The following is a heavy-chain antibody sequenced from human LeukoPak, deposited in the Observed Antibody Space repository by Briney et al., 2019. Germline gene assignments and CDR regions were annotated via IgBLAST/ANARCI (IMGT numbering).Heavy chain of an antibody. Sequence: GGSQRLSCAASGLTFSSYAMSWVRQAPGKGLEWVADISDSGGLTHYADSVKGRFTISRDNSNNTLYLQVNSLRAEDTAVYYCAKGKVQQWGVPEYWGQGTLLTVSS. J-gene: IGHJ4*02. V-gene: IGHV3-23*01. D-gene: IGHD1-26*01. CDR1: GLTFSSYA. CDR3: AKGKVQQWGVPEY. CDR2: ISDSGGLT.